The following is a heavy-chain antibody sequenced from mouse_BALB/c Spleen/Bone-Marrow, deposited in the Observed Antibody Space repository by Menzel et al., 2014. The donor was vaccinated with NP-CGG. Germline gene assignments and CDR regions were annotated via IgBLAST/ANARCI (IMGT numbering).Heavy chain of an antibody. CDR3: ARAMICYYAMDY. Sequence: EVQLQQSGPELVKPGASVKMSCKASGYSFTSFILHWVKMRPGQGLEWIGYINPYNDGTKYNEKFKGKAILTSDKSSSSANMELSSLTSEDSAVYYCARAMICYYAMDYWGQGTSVTVSS. V-gene: IGHV1-14*01. D-gene: IGHD2-4*01. CDR1: GYSFTSFI. CDR2: INPYNDGT. J-gene: IGHJ4*01.